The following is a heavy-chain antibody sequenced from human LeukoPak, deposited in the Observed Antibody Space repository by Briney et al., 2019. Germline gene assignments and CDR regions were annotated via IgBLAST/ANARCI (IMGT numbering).Heavy chain of an antibody. D-gene: IGHD3-16*02. J-gene: IGHJ4*02. CDR3: ARDKIDMITFGGVIGTFGY. Sequence: GGSLRLSCAASGFAFSSYCMNWVRQAPGKGLEWVSSISSSGSYIYYADSVKGRFTISRDNAKNSLYLQMNSLRAEDTAVYYCARDKIDMITFGGVIGTFGYWGQGTLVTVSS. CDR1: GFAFSSYC. CDR2: ISSSGSYI. V-gene: IGHV3-21*01.